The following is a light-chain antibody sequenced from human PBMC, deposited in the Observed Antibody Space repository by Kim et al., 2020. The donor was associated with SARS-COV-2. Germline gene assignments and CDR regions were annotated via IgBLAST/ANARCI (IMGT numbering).Light chain of an antibody. CDR2: KDS. V-gene: IGLV3-25*03. CDR3: QSADSSGTHWV. Sequence: SPGQTARITCSGDALPKQYAYWYQQKPGQAPVLVIYKDSERPSGIPERFSGSSSGTTVTLTISGVQAEDDADYYCQSADSSGTHWVFGGGTQLTVL. J-gene: IGLJ3*02. CDR1: ALPKQY.